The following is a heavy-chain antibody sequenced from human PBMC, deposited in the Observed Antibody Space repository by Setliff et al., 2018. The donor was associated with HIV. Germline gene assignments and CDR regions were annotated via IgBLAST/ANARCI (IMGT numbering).Heavy chain of an antibody. CDR1: GYTFSNFA. J-gene: IGHJ3*02. CDR2: ISGYSDNT. CDR3: ARIRAGALLNAFDI. D-gene: IGHD1-26*01. V-gene: IGHV1-18*01. Sequence: ASVKVSCKASGYTFSNFAIGWLRQAPGQGLEWMGWISGYSDNTFYARSLQGRVTMTTDTASSTSYMELRSLRSDDTAMYYCARIRAGALLNAFDIWGQGTMVTVSS.